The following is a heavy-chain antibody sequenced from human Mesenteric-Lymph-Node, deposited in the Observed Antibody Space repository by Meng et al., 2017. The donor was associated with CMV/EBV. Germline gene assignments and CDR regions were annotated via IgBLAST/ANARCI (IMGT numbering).Heavy chain of an antibody. CDR2: INPNSGGT. Sequence: ASVKVSCKASGYTFTGYYMHWVRQAPGQGLEWMGWINPNSGGTNYAQKFQGRVTMTRDTSISTAYMGLSRLRSDDTAVYYCARAYGDYGSEFDYWGQGTLVTVSS. CDR1: GYTFTGYY. V-gene: IGHV1-2*02. J-gene: IGHJ4*02. D-gene: IGHD4-17*01. CDR3: ARAYGDYGSEFDY.